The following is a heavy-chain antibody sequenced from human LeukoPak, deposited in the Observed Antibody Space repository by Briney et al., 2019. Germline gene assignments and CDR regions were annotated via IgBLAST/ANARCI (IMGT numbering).Heavy chain of an antibody. V-gene: IGHV3-7*01. CDR2: IKQDGSEK. Sequence: PGGSLRLSCVTSGFTFSNYWMSWVRQAPGKGLEWVANIKQDGSEKDYVDSVKGRFTISRDNAQNSLYLQMNSLRAEDTAVYYCARDLRGDRGMARTGYFDYWGQGTLVTVSS. J-gene: IGHJ4*02. CDR3: ARDLRGDRGMARTGYFDY. CDR1: GFTFSNYW. D-gene: IGHD2-8*02.